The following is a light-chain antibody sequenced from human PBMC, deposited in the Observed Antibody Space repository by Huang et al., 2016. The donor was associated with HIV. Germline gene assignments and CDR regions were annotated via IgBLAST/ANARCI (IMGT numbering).Light chain of an antibody. CDR2: GAS. V-gene: IGKV3-15*01. CDR3: QQYNNWPPGSYT. Sequence: EIVMTQSPATLSVSPGERATLSCRASQSVGSNLAWYQQKPGQAPRLLIYGASTRATGSTARFSGSGSGTEFTLTISSLQSEDFAVYYCQQYNNWPPGSYTFGQGTKLEIK. CDR1: QSVGSN. J-gene: IGKJ2*01.